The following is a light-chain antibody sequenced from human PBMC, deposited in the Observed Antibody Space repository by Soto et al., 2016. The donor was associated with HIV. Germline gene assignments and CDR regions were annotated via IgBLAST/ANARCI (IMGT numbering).Light chain of an antibody. V-gene: IGKV1-5*03. Sequence: DIQMTQSPSTLSASVGDRVTITCRASHSIDPWLAWYQQKPGKAPKLLIYRTSNLESGVPSRFSGSGSGTEFTLVITSLLPDDSATYYCQHRDTFGQGTKLEI. CDR1: HSIDPW. CDR3: QHRDT. CDR2: RTS. J-gene: IGKJ2*01.